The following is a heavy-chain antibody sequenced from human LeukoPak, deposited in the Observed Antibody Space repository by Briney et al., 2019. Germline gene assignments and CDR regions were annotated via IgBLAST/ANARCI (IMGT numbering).Heavy chain of an antibody. D-gene: IGHD6-19*01. V-gene: IGHV4-31*03. J-gene: IGHJ5*02. CDR3: ARHCGIAVAGTGGVGWFDP. CDR2: IYYSGSA. CDR1: GGSIRSGGYY. Sequence: SETLSLTCTVSGGSIRSGGYYWSWIRQYPGKGLEWIGYIYYSGSAYYNPSLKSRVTISVDTSKNQFSLKLSSVTAADTAVYYCARHCGIAVAGTGGVGWFDPWGQGTLVTVSS.